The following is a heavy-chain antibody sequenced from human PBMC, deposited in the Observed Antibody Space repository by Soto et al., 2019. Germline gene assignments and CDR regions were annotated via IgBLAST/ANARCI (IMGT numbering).Heavy chain of an antibody. V-gene: IGHV4-39*01. CDR1: GGSISSSSYS. Sequence: SETLSLTCIVSGGSISSSSYSWGWIRQPPGKGLEWIGTIYYSGSTHYNPSLEGRVAISADTPNNQLSLRLSSVTAADTAVYYCGRQPGHCGSTNCFGYYSVDVWGQGTTVTVSS. CDR2: IYYSGST. D-gene: IGHD2-2*01. CDR3: GRQPGHCGSTNCFGYYSVDV. J-gene: IGHJ6*02.